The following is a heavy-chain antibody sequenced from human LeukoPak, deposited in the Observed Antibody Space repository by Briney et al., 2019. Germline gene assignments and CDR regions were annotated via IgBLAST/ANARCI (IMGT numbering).Heavy chain of an antibody. CDR1: GFTFSSYS. CDR3: ARAAVAGPHYYYMDV. D-gene: IGHD6-19*01. CDR2: ISSSSSYI. J-gene: IGHJ6*03. Sequence: GGSLRLSCAASGFTFSSYSMNWVRQAPGKGLEWVSSISSSSSYIYYADSVKGRFTISRDNAKNSLYLQMNSLRAEDTALYHCARAAVAGPHYYYMDVWGKGTTVTISS. V-gene: IGHV3-21*04.